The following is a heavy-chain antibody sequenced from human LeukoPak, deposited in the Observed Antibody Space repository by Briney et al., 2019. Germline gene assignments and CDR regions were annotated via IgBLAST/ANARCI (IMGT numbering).Heavy chain of an antibody. CDR1: GYTFTSYA. CDR3: ARDGLTARQRSYYYYMDV. V-gene: IGHV1-3*03. D-gene: IGHD6-6*01. J-gene: IGHJ6*03. Sequence: ASVKVSCKASGYTFTSYAMHWVRQAPGQRLEWMGWIDAGNGNTKYSQEFQGRVTITRDTSASTAYMELSSLRSEDMAVYYCARDGLTARQRSYYYYMDVWGKGTTVTVSS. CDR2: IDAGNGNT.